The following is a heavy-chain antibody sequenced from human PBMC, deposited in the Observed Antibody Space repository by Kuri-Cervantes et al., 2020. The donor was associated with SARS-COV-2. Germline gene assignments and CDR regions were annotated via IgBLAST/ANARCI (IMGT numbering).Heavy chain of an antibody. V-gene: IGHV3-30*07. D-gene: IGHD6-19*01. CDR2: ISYVGNRG. Sequence: GEPLKISCAASGFTLRSYAMHWVRQAPGKGLEWVAVISYVGNRGYYADSVTGRFSISRENSNNTLYLQINSLRVEDTAVYYCARDPSTGWSRYLYGIDVWGQGTTVTVSS. CDR3: ARDPSTGWSRYLYGIDV. J-gene: IGHJ6*02. CDR1: GFTLRSYA.